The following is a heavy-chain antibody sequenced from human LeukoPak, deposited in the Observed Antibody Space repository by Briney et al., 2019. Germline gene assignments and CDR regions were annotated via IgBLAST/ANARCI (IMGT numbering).Heavy chain of an antibody. CDR3: ARDRVGATNNYFDY. D-gene: IGHD1-26*01. CDR2: ISHDGFI. CDR1: GFTFSSYV. V-gene: IGHV3-74*01. Sequence: PGGSLRLSCATAGFTFSSYVMHWVRRTPGKGLVWVSRISHDGFISYADSVKGRFTISRNNSKNTLYLQMNSLRAEDTAVYYCARDRVGATNNYFDYWGQGTLVTVSS. J-gene: IGHJ4*02.